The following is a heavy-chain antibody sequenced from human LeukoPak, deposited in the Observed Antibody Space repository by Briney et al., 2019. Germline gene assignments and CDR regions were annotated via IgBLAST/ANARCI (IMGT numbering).Heavy chain of an antibody. J-gene: IGHJ5*02. D-gene: IGHD2-15*01. CDR2: IYYSGST. Sequence: SETLSLTCTVSGGSISSSSYYWGWIRQPPGKGLEWIGSIYYSGSTYYNPSLKSRVTISVDTSKNQFPLKLSSVTAADTAVYYCARLGYCSGGSCSKLDPWGQGTLVTVSS. V-gene: IGHV4-39*01. CDR3: ARLGYCSGGSCSKLDP. CDR1: GGSISSSSYY.